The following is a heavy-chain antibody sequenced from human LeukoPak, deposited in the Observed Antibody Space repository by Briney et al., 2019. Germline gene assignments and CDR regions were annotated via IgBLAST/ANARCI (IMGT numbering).Heavy chain of an antibody. J-gene: IGHJ4*02. Sequence: SGKVCCKPFEGTYTRYAISSVRQAPGQRLEWMGGIIIILGTAKYDKKVQGRVTITADEFTSTAHMELSRMRSEDTAVYYCASNTNDYGGSGHYVFDYWGQGTLVTISS. V-gene: IGHV1-69*01. CDR1: EGTYTRYA. CDR2: IIIILGTA. CDR3: ASNTNDYGGSGHYVFDY. D-gene: IGHD2-15*01.